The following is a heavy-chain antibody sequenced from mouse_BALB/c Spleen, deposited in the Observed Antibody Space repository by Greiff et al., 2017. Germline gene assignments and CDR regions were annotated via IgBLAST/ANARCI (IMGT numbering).Heavy chain of an antibody. Sequence: DVKLVESGGGLVKPGGSLKLSCAASGFTFSSYAMSWVRQTPEKRLECVASISSGGSTYYPDSVKGRFTISRDNARNILYLQMSSLRSEDTAMYYCARGLPDYWGQGTSVTVSS. CDR3: ARGLPDY. CDR1: GFTFSSYA. V-gene: IGHV5-6-5*01. CDR2: ISSGGST. D-gene: IGHD5-5*01. J-gene: IGHJ4*01.